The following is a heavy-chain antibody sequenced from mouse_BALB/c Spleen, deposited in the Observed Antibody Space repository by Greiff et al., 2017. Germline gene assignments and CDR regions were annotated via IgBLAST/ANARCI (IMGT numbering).Heavy chain of an antibody. CDR2: IDTSDSYT. Sequence: QVQLQQPGAELVMPGASVKMSCKASGYTFTDYWMHWVKQRPGQGLEWIGAIDTSDSYTSYNQKFKGKATLTVDESSSTAYMQLSSLTSEDSAVHYCARWEGYYGYFDYWGQGTTLTVSS. CDR1: GYTFTDYW. CDR3: ARWEGYYGYFDY. D-gene: IGHD1-1*01. J-gene: IGHJ2*01. V-gene: IGHV1-69*01.